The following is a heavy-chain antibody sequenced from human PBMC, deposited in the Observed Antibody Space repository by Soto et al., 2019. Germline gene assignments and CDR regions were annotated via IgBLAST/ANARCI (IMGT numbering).Heavy chain of an antibody. CDR1: GGSFSGYY. Sequence: QVQLQQWGAGLLKPSETLSLTCAVYGGSFSGYYWSWIRQPPGKGLEWIGEINHSGSTNYNPSLKSRVTISVDTSTNQFSLKLSSVTAADTAVYYCARDHLRGYSSSWSPREWFDPWGQGTLVTVSS. D-gene: IGHD6-13*01. V-gene: IGHV4-34*01. CDR3: ARDHLRGYSSSWSPREWFDP. J-gene: IGHJ5*02. CDR2: INHSGST.